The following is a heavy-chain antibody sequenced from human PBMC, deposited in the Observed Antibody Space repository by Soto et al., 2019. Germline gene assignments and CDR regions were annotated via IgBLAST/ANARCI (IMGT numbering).Heavy chain of an antibody. CDR3: ARDKKESAYGDCAWMRGMDV. Sequence: ASVKVSCKASGYTFTSYGISWVRQAPGQGLEWMGWISAYNGNTNYAQKLQGRVTMTTDTSTSTAYMELRSLRSDDTAVYYCARDKKESAYGDCAWMRGMDVWGQGTTVTVSS. CDR2: ISAYNGNT. V-gene: IGHV1-18*01. D-gene: IGHD4-17*01. CDR1: GYTFTSYG. J-gene: IGHJ6*02.